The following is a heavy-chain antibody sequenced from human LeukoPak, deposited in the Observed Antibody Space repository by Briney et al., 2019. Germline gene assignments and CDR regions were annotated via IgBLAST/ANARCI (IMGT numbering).Heavy chain of an antibody. D-gene: IGHD2-15*01. Sequence: SETLSLTCTVSGGSISSYYWSWIRQHPGKGLEWIGYIYYSGSTYYNPSLKSRVTISVDTSKNQFSLKLSSVTAADTAVYYCARDIVPFYGMDVWGQGTTVTVSS. CDR1: GGSISSYY. V-gene: IGHV4-59*06. J-gene: IGHJ6*02. CDR3: ARDIVPFYGMDV. CDR2: IYYSGST.